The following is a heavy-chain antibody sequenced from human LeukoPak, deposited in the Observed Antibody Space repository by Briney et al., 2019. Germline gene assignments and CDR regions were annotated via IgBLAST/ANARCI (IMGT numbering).Heavy chain of an antibody. CDR3: ARIAAVDLSD. J-gene: IGHJ4*02. D-gene: IGHD6-13*01. CDR2: INPHSGGT. V-gene: IGHV1-2*05. Sequence: GASVKVSCKASGYTFTGYYMHWVRQAPGQGLEWMGRINPHSGGTNYAQKFQGSVTMTTDTSISTTYMELSRLRSDDTVVYYGARIAAVDLSDWGQGTLVTVSS. CDR1: GYTFTGYY.